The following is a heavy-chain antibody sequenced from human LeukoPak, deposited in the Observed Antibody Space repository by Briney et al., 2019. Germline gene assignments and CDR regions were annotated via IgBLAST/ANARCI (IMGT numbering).Heavy chain of an antibody. Sequence: GESLKISCKGSGYSFTSYWIGWVRQMPGKGLEWMGIIYPGDSDTRYSPSFQGQVTISADKSISTAYLQWSSLKASDTAVYYCARRTRWLQLSPSAFDPWGQGTLVTVSS. CDR3: ARRTRWLQLSPSAFDP. D-gene: IGHD5-24*01. CDR2: IYPGDSDT. V-gene: IGHV5-51*01. CDR1: GYSFTSYW. J-gene: IGHJ5*02.